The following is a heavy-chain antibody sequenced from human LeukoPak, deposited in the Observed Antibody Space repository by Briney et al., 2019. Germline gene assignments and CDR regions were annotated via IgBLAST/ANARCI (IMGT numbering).Heavy chain of an antibody. D-gene: IGHD5-18*01. CDR2: IYYSGST. Sequence: SETLSLTCTVSGGSISSYYWSWIRQPPGKGLEWIGYIYYSGSTNYNPSLKSRVTISVDTSKNQFSLKLSSVTAADTAVYYCARVIGYGGNYWGQGTLVTVSS. V-gene: IGHV4-59*12. J-gene: IGHJ4*02. CDR3: ARVIGYGGNY. CDR1: GGSISSYY.